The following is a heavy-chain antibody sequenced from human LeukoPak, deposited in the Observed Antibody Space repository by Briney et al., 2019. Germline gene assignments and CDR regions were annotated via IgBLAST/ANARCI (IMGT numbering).Heavy chain of an antibody. D-gene: IGHD2-15*01. CDR1: GFTFSSYS. CDR3: ARDGGWSAFDI. Sequence: GGSLRLSCAASGFTFSSYSMNWVRQAPGKGLEWVSSIVSISSYIYYADSVKGRFTISRDNAKNSLYLQMNSLRAEDTAVYYCARDGGWSAFDIWGQGTMVTVSS. CDR2: IVSISSYI. J-gene: IGHJ3*02. V-gene: IGHV3-21*01.